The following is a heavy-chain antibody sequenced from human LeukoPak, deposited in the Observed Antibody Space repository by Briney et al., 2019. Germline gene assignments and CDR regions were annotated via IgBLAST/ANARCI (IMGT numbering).Heavy chain of an antibody. V-gene: IGHV4-30-4*01. CDR3: ARRSNNAFDI. CDR2: IYYSGST. Sequence: SQTLSLTCTVSGASISSGDYYWSWIRQPPGKGLEWIGYIYYSGSTYYNPSLNSRVATSVDTSKNQFSLKLSSVTAADTAVYYCARRSNNAFDIWGQGTMVTVSS. CDR1: GASISSGDYY. J-gene: IGHJ3*02.